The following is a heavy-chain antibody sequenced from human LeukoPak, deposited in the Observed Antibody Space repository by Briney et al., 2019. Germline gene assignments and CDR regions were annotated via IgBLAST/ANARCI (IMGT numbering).Heavy chain of an antibody. J-gene: IGHJ4*02. CDR2: ISLVGET. D-gene: IGHD1-26*01. Sequence: PPQTPSLTCGVSAGSLSGTNWWSCVRQPPGQGLEWIGEISLVGETNYNPSLTGRVTMSLDKSSNQTSLHLTSVTAARPAPSFCSRESGPLCAFGYGGQGTLVTVSS. CDR3: SRESGPLCAFGY. CDR1: AGSLSGTNW. V-gene: IGHV4-4*01.